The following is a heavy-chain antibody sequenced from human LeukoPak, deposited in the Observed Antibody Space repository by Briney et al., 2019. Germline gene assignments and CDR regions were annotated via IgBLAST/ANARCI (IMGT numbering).Heavy chain of an antibody. CDR2: IATSSSTI. CDR1: GFTFSTYT. CDR3: VRFAAGGSYYYYMDV. D-gene: IGHD6-25*01. J-gene: IGHJ6*03. V-gene: IGHV3-48*01. Sequence: GGSLRLSCAASGFTFSTYTMNWVRQPPGKGLEWVSNIATSSSTIYYADSVKGRFTISRDNAKNSLYLQMNSLRADDTAVYYCVRFAAGGSYYYYMDVWGKGTTVTVSS.